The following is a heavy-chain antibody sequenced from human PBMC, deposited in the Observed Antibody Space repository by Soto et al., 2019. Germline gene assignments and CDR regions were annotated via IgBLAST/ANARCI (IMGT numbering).Heavy chain of an antibody. CDR1: GGSISSYY. V-gene: IGHV4-59*08. CDR3: ARGGDYMTMLTKPGLHDSSDI. CDR2: IYYSGST. J-gene: IGHJ3*02. D-gene: IGHD4-17*01. Sequence: PSETLSLTCTVSGGSISSYYWSWIRQPPGKGLEWIGYIYYSGSTNYNPSLKSRVTISVDTSKNQFSLKLSSVTAADTAVYYCARGGDYMTMLTKPGLHDSSDIRGQGPIVTRSS.